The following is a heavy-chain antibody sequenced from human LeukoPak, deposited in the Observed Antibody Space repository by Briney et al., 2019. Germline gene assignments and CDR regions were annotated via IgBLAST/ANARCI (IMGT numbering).Heavy chain of an antibody. CDR1: GFTFGDYA. Sequence: PGRSLRLSCTASGFTFGDYAMSWVRQAPGKGLEWVGFIRSKAYGGTTEYAASVKGRFTISRDDSKSIAYLQMNSLKTEDTAVYYCTRSLPARITIFGVVTPQFDYWGLGTLVTVSS. V-gene: IGHV3-49*04. CDR3: TRSLPARITIFGVVTPQFDY. CDR2: IRSKAYGGTT. D-gene: IGHD3-3*01. J-gene: IGHJ4*02.